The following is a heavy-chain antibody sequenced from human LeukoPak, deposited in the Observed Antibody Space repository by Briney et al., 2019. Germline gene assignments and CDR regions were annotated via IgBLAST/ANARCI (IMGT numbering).Heavy chain of an antibody. D-gene: IGHD4-23*01. V-gene: IGHV3-49*03. CDR1: GLTFGDYA. Sequence: GGSLRLPCTASGLTFGDYAKSWFRQDPGKGLEVVGVIISRAYGETTQYVASVTGRFTISRDDSKRLAYVQMNSLKTEDTPVSCCTREYCGTVHWGQGTLVTVSS. CDR2: IISRAYGETT. J-gene: IGHJ4*02. CDR3: TREYCGTVH.